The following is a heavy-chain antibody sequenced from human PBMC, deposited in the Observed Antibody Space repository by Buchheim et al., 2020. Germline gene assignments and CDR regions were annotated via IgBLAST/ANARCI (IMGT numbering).Heavy chain of an antibody. Sequence: QVQLQESGPGLVKPSGTLSLTCAVSGGSISSSNWWSWVRQPPGKGLEWIGEIYHSGSTNYNPSLKSRVTLSREKAKNQFYMKLSSVTAADTAVYYCARVPPSGYDVNLAFDYWGQGTL. J-gene: IGHJ4*02. CDR2: IYHSGST. V-gene: IGHV4-4*02. CDR3: ARVPPSGYDVNLAFDY. D-gene: IGHD5-12*01. CDR1: GGSISSSNW.